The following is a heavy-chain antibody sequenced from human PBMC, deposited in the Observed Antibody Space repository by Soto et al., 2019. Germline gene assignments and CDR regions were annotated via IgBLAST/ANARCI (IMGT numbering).Heavy chain of an antibody. CDR3: ARHQGITTGGVYSMYYNGMDV. J-gene: IGHJ6*02. CDR2: INSDNGNT. CDR1: GYTFSNSG. Sequence: ASVKVSCKASGYTFSNSGISWVLQAPGQGLEWLGWINSDNGNTNYAQHLQGRVTLTTDTSTSTAYMDLRSLRSDDTAVYYCARHQGITTGGVYSMYYNGMDVWGPGTTGTGSS. D-gene: IGHD3-10*01. V-gene: IGHV1-18*01.